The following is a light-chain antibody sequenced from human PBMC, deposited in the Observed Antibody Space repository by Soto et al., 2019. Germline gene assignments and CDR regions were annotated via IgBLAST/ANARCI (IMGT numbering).Light chain of an antibody. CDR2: GAS. Sequence: EIVLTQSPGTLSLSPGERATLSWRASQSVSSSYLAWYQQKPGQAPRLLIYGASSRATRIPDRFSGSGSGTDFTLTISRLETEDFAVYYCQQYGSSLGYTFGQGTKLEIK. V-gene: IGKV3-20*01. CDR3: QQYGSSLGYT. J-gene: IGKJ2*01. CDR1: QSVSSSY.